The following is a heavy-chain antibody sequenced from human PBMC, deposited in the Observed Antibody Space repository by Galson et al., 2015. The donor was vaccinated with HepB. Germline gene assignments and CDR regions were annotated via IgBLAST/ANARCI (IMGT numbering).Heavy chain of an antibody. Sequence: TLSLTCTVSGGSFSGYYWSWIRQPPGKGLEWIGEINHSGSTNYNPSLKSRVTISVDTSKNQFSLKLSSVTAADTAVYYCARGGVVVPAAMSSPYYYYYYYMDVWGKGTTVTVSS. CDR2: INHSGST. D-gene: IGHD2-2*01. CDR3: ARGGVVVPAAMSSPYYYYYYYMDV. J-gene: IGHJ6*03. CDR1: GGSFSGYY. V-gene: IGHV4-34*01.